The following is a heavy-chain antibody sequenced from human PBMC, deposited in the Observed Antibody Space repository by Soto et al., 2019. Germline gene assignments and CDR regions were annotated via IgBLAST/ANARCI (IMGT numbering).Heavy chain of an antibody. V-gene: IGHV4-30-2*01. CDR1: GGSISSGGYS. Sequence: PSETLSLTCAVSGGSISSGGYSWSWTRQPPGKGLEWIGYIYHSGSTYYNPSLKSRVTISVDRSKNQFSLKLSSVTAADTAVYYCARGVCSSTSCYLDYYYGMDVWGQGTTVTVSS. CDR3: ARGVCSSTSCYLDYYYGMDV. D-gene: IGHD2-2*01. CDR2: IYHSGST. J-gene: IGHJ6*02.